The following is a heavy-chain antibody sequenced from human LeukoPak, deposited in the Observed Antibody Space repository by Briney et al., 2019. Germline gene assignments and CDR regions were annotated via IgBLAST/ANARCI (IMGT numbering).Heavy chain of an antibody. D-gene: IGHD2-21*02. CDR1: GFTFSTYW. J-gene: IGHJ4*02. CDR3: ARDGRCGGDCYAS. V-gene: IGHV3-74*01. Sequence: GGSLRLSCAASGFTFSTYWMHWVRQAPGKGLVWVSRINGDATGTTYADSVKGRFTISRDNAKNALYLQMNSLRVEDTAVYYCARDGRCGGDCYASWGQGTLVTVSS. CDR2: INGDATGT.